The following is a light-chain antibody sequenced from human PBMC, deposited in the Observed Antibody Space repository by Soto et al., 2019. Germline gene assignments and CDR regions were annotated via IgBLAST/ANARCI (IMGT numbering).Light chain of an antibody. CDR3: AAWDDSLSGASYV. V-gene: IGLV1-47*02. CDR2: SNN. J-gene: IGLJ1*01. CDR1: SSNIGSNY. Sequence: QSVLTQPPSASGTPGQRVIISCSGSSSNIGSNYVYWYQQLPGTAPKLLIYSNNQRPSGVPDRFSGSKSGTSASLAISGLRSEDEADYYCAAWDDSLSGASYVFGTGTKLTVL.